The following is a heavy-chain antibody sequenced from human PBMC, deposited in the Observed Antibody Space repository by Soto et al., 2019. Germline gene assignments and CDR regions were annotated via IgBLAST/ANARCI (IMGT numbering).Heavy chain of an antibody. V-gene: IGHV1-3*01. Sequence: QVQLVQSGAEVKKPGASVKVSCKASGYTFTSYAMHWVRQAPGQRLEWMGLINAGNGNTKYSQKLQGRVTITRDTSASTAYMELSSLRSEDTAVYYCASGGEILTGSPPGGYYYCMDVWGKGTTVTVSS. J-gene: IGHJ6*03. CDR3: ASGGEILTGSPPGGYYYCMDV. CDR1: GYTFTSYA. CDR2: INAGNGNT. D-gene: IGHD3-9*01.